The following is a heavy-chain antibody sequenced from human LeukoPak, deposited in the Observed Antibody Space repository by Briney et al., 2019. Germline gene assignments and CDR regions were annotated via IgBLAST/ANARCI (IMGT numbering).Heavy chain of an antibody. J-gene: IGHJ4*02. CDR3: AKKSPYGGADY. D-gene: IGHD4-23*01. CDR1: GFTLSNYA. CDR2: ISGSGGST. V-gene: IGHV3-23*01. Sequence: GGSLRLSCAASGFTLSNYAMSWVRQAPGKGPEWVSSISGSGGSTLYADSVKGRFTISRDNSKNTLYLQVNSLRSEDTAVYYCAKKSPYGGADYWGQGALVTVSS.